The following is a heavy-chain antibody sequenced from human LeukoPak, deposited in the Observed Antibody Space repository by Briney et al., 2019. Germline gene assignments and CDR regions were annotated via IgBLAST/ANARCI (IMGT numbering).Heavy chain of an antibody. Sequence: PGGSLRLSCAASGFTFSSYGMHWVRQAPGKGLEWVAFIRYDGSNKYYVDSVKGRFTISRDNSKNTLYLQMNSLRAEDTAVYYCAKVAGSSGGPFDYWGQGTLVTVSS. J-gene: IGHJ4*02. CDR1: GFTFSSYG. CDR2: IRYDGSNK. D-gene: IGHD6-19*01. V-gene: IGHV3-30*02. CDR3: AKVAGSSGGPFDY.